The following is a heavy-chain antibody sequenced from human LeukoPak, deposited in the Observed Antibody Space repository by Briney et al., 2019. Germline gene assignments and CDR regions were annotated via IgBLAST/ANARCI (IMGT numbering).Heavy chain of an antibody. J-gene: IGHJ4*02. CDR1: GGSFSGYY. Sequence: PSETLSLTCAVYGGSFSGYYWSWIRQPPGKELEWIGEINHSGSTNYNPSLKSRVTISVDTSKNQFSLKLSSVTAADTAVYYCASKGDHSSSWYFDYWGQGTLVTVSS. CDR3: ASKGDHSSSWYFDY. V-gene: IGHV4-34*01. CDR2: INHSGST. D-gene: IGHD6-13*01.